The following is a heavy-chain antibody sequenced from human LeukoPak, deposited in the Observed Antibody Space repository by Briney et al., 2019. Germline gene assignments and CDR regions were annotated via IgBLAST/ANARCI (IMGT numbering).Heavy chain of an antibody. D-gene: IGHD3-22*01. CDR2: IYYSGST. V-gene: IGHV4-59*11. J-gene: IGHJ4*02. CDR3: ARATWLPVGLYYYDSSGYYYYFDS. Sequence: SETLSLTCTVSGVSISSHYWSWIRQPPGKGLEWIGYIYYSGSTNYNPSLKSRVTISVDTSKNQFSLKLSSVTAADTAVYYCARATWLPVGLYYYDSSGYYYYFDSWGQGTLVTVSS. CDR1: GVSISSHY.